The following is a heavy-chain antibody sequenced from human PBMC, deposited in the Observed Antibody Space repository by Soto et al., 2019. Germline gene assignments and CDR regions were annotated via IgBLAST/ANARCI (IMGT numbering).Heavy chain of an antibody. CDR1: GFPFSDHA. D-gene: IGHD1-26*01. CDR3: AKDLYVQPPSGWFDP. J-gene: IGHJ5*02. CDR2: ITGSGDNS. Sequence: GGSLRLSCAASGFPFSDHAMSWVRQAPGKGLEWVSSITGSGDNSYFADSVKGRFTVSRDNFKNTLFLQMNSLRAEDTAVYYCAKDLYVQPPSGWFDPWGQGTLVTVS. V-gene: IGHV3-23*01.